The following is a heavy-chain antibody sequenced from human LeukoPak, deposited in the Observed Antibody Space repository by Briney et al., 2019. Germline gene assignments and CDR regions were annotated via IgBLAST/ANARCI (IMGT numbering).Heavy chain of an antibody. CDR2: ISSDGVKK. CDR1: GFTFSNHA. J-gene: IGHJ4*02. D-gene: IGHD3/OR15-3a*01. V-gene: IGHV3-30-3*01. CDR3: ASGRDY. Sequence: GGSLRLSCAASGFTFSNHAIHWVRQAPGKGLEWVAVISSDGVKKYYVDSVKGRFTISRDNSKNTVYLQLNSLRAEDTAVYYCASGRDYWGQGTLVTVSS.